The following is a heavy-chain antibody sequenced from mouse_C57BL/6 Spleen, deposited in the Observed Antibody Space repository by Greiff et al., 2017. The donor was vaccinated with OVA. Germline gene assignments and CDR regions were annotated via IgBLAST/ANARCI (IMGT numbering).Heavy chain of an antibody. CDR1: GYAFSSYW. Sequence: QVQLKQSGAELVKPGASVKISCKASGYAFSSYWMNWVKQRPGKGLEWIGQIYPGDGDTNYNGKFKGKATLTADKSSSTAYMQLSSLTSEDSAVYFCARWDYGSSYLYAMDYWGQGTSVTVSS. D-gene: IGHD1-1*01. CDR3: ARWDYGSSYLYAMDY. J-gene: IGHJ4*01. CDR2: IYPGDGDT. V-gene: IGHV1-80*01.